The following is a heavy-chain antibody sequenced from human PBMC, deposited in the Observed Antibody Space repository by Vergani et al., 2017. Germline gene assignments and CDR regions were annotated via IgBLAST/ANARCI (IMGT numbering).Heavy chain of an antibody. D-gene: IGHD6-19*01. V-gene: IGHV3-23*01. J-gene: IGHJ4*02. CDR2: ISASGGST. Sequence: EVQLLESGGGLVQPGGSLRLSCAASGFTFSSYAMSWVRQAPGKGLEWVSGISASGGSTYYADSVKGRFTISRDISKNTLYLQMNSLRAEDTAVYYCAKAKYSSGWGKYYFDYWGQGTLVTVSS. CDR1: GFTFSSYA. CDR3: AKAKYSSGWGKYYFDY.